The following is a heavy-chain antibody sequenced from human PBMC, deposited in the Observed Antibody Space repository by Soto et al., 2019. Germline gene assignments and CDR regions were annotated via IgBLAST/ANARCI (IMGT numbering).Heavy chain of an antibody. Sequence: QLQLQESGPGLVKPSETLSLTCTVSGGSFSSSDYSWAWIRQTPGKGLEWIGTIYYSGSTYYNLSRQSGLTLSVDTSKNQFSLRLSSVTAADTAVYYCARRGRGLYGMAVWGQGTTVTVSS. J-gene: IGHJ6*02. CDR2: IYYSGST. CDR3: ARRGRGLYGMAV. CDR1: GGSFSSSDYS. D-gene: IGHD3-10*01. V-gene: IGHV4-39*01.